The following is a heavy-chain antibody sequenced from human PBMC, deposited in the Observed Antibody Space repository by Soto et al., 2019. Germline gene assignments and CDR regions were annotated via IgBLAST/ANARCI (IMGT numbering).Heavy chain of an antibody. J-gene: IGHJ6*02. Sequence: GGSLRLSCAASGFTFSSYAMSWVRQAPGKGLEWVSAISGSGGSTYYADSVKGRFTISRDNSKNTLYLQMNSLRAEDTVVYYCAKDLKWNGDYYYGMDVWGQGTTVTVSS. CDR1: GFTFSSYA. V-gene: IGHV3-23*01. D-gene: IGHD1-1*01. CDR3: AKDLKWNGDYYYGMDV. CDR2: ISGSGGST.